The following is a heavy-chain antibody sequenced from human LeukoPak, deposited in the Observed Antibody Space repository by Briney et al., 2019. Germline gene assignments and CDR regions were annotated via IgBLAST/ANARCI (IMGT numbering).Heavy chain of an antibody. Sequence: PSETLSLTCAVYGGSFSGYYWSWIRQPPGKGLEWIGEINHSGSTNYNPSLKSRVTISVDTSKNQFSLKLSSVTAADTAVYYCARGDGDSSGYYPKIVYFDYWGQGTLVTVSS. CDR3: ARGDGDSSGYYPKIVYFDY. V-gene: IGHV4-34*01. J-gene: IGHJ4*02. D-gene: IGHD3-22*01. CDR2: INHSGST. CDR1: GGSFSGYY.